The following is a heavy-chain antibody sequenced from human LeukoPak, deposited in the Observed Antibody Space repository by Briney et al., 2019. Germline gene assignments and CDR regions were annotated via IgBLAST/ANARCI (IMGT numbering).Heavy chain of an antibody. V-gene: IGHV3-23*01. CDR2: ICEFGGST. CDR1: GFTFSSYA. CDR3: AKVLNVLSITLVRELDY. J-gene: IGHJ4*02. Sequence: GGSLRLSCAASGFTFSSYAMSWVRQAPREGLEWVSAICEFGGSTYCADSVTGPFTISRDNSKNTLYLQVNSLRTEDTGVYYCAKVLNVLSITLVRELDYWGQGTLVTVSS. D-gene: IGHD3-10*01.